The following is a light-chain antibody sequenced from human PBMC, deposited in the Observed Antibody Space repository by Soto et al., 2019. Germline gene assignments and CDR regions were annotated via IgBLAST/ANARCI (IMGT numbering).Light chain of an antibody. J-gene: IGLJ1*01. CDR2: EVS. CDR1: SSDVGGYNY. CDR3: SSYTSSSTYYV. V-gene: IGLV2-14*01. Sequence: QSALTQPVSVSGSPGQSITISCTGTSSDVGGYNYVSWYQQHPDKAPKLMIYEVSNRPSGVSNRFSGSKSGNTASLTISGLQAEDEADYYCSSYTSSSTYYVFGTGTKLTVL.